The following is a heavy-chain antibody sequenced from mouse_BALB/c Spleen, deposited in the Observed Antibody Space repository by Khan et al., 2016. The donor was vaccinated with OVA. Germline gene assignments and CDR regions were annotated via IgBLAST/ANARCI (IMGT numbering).Heavy chain of an antibody. D-gene: IGHD1-2*01. V-gene: IGHV3-2*02. J-gene: IGHJ2*01. CDR2: ISHSGST. CDR3: ARTAMIKY. CDR1: GYSITRGYG. Sequence: EVELVESGPGLVKTSQSLSLTCTVTGYSITRGYGWNWIRQFPGNKLEWMGYISHSGSTNYNQSLKSRISITRDTSKNQFFLQLNSVTTEDTATYYCARTAMIKYWGQGTTLTVSS.